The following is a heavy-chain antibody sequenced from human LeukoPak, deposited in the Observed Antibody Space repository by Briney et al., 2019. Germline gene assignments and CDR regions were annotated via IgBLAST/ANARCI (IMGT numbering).Heavy chain of an antibody. CDR3: VRGPPRGKYYYMDV. J-gene: IGHJ6*03. Sequence: GGSLRLFCAASGFTFSSFDMHWVRQPTGQGLEWVSTIGTASDTYYPGSVEGRFTLSRDNAKNSLYLQMNSLTAGDTAVYYCVRGPPRGKYYYMDVWGKGTTVTVSS. D-gene: IGHD1-1*01. CDR1: GFTFSSFD. V-gene: IGHV3-13*01. CDR2: IGTASDT.